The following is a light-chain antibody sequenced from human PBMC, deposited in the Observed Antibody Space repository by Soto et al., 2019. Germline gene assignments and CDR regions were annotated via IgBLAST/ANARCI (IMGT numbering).Light chain of an antibody. CDR3: QQSYTTPST. Sequence: DMQITQSPSSLSASVGDRVTITCRASQSIRNYLNWYQQKPGKAPNLLIYATTSLQSGVPSRFSGSGSGTDFTLTISSLQNEDFATYYCQQSYTTPSTFGQGTKV. J-gene: IGKJ1*01. CDR2: ATT. CDR1: QSIRNY. V-gene: IGKV1-39*01.